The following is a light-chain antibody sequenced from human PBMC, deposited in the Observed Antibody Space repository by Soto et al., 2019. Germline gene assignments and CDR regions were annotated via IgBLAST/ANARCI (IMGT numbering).Light chain of an antibody. CDR1: NSDVGGYNY. CDR2: DVS. V-gene: IGLV2-14*03. CDR3: SSYTSSSTVV. J-gene: IGLJ2*01. Sequence: QSALTQPASVSGSPGQSITISCTGTNSDVGGYNYVSWYQHHPGKAPKLMICDVSNRPSGVSNRFFGSKSGNTASLTISGLQAEDEADYYCSSYTSSSTVVFGGGTKVTVL.